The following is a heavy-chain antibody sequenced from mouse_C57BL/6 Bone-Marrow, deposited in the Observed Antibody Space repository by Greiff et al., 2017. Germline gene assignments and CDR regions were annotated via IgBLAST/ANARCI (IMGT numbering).Heavy chain of an antibody. D-gene: IGHD2-4*01. CDR2: IYPRSGNT. Sequence: QVQLQQSGAELARPGASVKLSCKASGYTFTSYGISWVKQRTGQGLEWIGEIYPRSGNTYYNEKFKGKATLTADKSSSTAYMELRSLTSEDSAVYFCEILIYYDYDDVTWFAYWGQGTLVTVSA. V-gene: IGHV1-81*01. CDR3: EILIYYDYDDVTWFAY. J-gene: IGHJ3*01. CDR1: GYTFTSYG.